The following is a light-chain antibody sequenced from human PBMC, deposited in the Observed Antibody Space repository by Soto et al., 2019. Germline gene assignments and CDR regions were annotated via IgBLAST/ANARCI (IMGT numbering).Light chain of an antibody. CDR3: QKYNNWPET. CDR2: DAS. J-gene: IGKJ1*01. Sequence: IVMTQSPSTLSVSPGEGATLSCRASQSVGNNLAWYQQKPGQAPRLLIYDASIRATGIPARFSGSGSGTEFTLTISSLQSEDFAVYFCQKYNNWPETFGQGTKVDI. V-gene: IGKV3-15*01. CDR1: QSVGNN.